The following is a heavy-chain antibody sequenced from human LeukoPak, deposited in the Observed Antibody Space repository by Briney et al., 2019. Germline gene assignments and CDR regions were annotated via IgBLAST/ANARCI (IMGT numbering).Heavy chain of an antibody. CDR2: IYHSGST. V-gene: IGHV4-38-2*02. Sequence: SETLSLTCTVSGYSISSGYYWRWIRQPPGKGLEWIGSIYHSGSTNYNPSLKSRVTISVDTSKNQFSLKLSSVTAADTAVYYCASWNYDSSARGAFDIWGQGTMVTVSS. CDR3: ASWNYDSSARGAFDI. D-gene: IGHD3-22*01. CDR1: GYSISSGYY. J-gene: IGHJ3*02.